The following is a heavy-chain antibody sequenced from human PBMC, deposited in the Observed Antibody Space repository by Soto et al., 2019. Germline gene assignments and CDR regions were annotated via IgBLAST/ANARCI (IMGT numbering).Heavy chain of an antibody. Sequence: GASVKVSCKASGGTFSSYAISWVRQAPGQGLEWMGGIIPIFGTANYAQKFQGRVTITADESTSTAYMELSSLRSEDTAVYYCARSRHDYGDYFDYWGQGTLVTVSS. V-gene: IGHV1-69*13. CDR3: ARSRHDYGDYFDY. CDR2: IIPIFGTA. D-gene: IGHD4-17*01. J-gene: IGHJ4*02. CDR1: GGTFSSYA.